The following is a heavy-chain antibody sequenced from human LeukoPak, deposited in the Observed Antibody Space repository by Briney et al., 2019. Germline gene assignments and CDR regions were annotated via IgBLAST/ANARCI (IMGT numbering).Heavy chain of an antibody. Sequence: GPVKVSCKASGYTFTSYGISWVRQAPGQGLEWMGWISAYNGNTNYAQKLQGRVTMTTDTSTSTAYMELRSLRSDDTAVYYCARDRDGYNLLYWGQGTLVTVSS. D-gene: IGHD5-24*01. J-gene: IGHJ4*02. CDR2: ISAYNGNT. CDR3: ARDRDGYNLLY. V-gene: IGHV1-18*01. CDR1: GYTFTSYG.